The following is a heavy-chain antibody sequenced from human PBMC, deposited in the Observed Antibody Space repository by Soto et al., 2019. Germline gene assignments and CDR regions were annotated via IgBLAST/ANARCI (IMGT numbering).Heavy chain of an antibody. CDR3: ARGQKLNYDFWSGYDPYYYYGMDV. CDR2: IYYSGST. CDR1: GGSISSYY. Sequence: SETLSLTCTVSGGSISSYYWSWIRQPPGKGLEWIGYIYYSGSTKYNPSLKSRVTISVDTSKNQFSLKLSSVTAADTAVYYCARGQKLNYDFWSGYDPYYYYGMDVWGQGTTVTVSS. J-gene: IGHJ6*02. D-gene: IGHD3-3*01. V-gene: IGHV4-59*01.